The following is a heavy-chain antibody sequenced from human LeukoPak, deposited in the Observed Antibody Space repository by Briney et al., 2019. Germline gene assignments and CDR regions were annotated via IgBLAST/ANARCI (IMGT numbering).Heavy chain of an antibody. CDR3: ARDLVIAVAGIYGMDV. D-gene: IGHD6-19*01. Sequence: GGSLRLSCAASGFTFSSYGMHWVRQAPGKGLEWVAVIWYDGSNKYYADSVKGRFTISRDNSKNTLYLQMNSLRAEDTAVYYCARDLVIAVAGIYGMDVWGQGTTVTVSS. CDR1: GFTFSSYG. J-gene: IGHJ6*02. V-gene: IGHV3-33*01. CDR2: IWYDGSNK.